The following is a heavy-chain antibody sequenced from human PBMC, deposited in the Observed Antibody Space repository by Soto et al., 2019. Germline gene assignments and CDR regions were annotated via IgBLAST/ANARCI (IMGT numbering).Heavy chain of an antibody. Sequence: ETLSLTCTVSGGSISSSSYYWGWIRQPPGKGLEWIGSIYYSGSTYYNPSLKSRVTISVDTSKNQFSLKLSSVTAADTAVYYCARHDTDFWSGYSYYGMDVWGQGTTVTVSS. CDR1: GGSISSSSYY. J-gene: IGHJ6*02. D-gene: IGHD3-3*01. V-gene: IGHV4-39*01. CDR2: IYYSGST. CDR3: ARHDTDFWSGYSYYGMDV.